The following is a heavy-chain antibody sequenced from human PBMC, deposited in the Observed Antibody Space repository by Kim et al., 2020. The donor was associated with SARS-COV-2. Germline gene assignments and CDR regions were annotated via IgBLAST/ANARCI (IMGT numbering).Heavy chain of an antibody. CDR1: GYTFTSYA. J-gene: IGHJ4*02. Sequence: ASVKVSCKASGYTFTSYAMHWVRQAPGQRLEWMGWINAGNGNTKYSQKFQGRVTITRDTSASTAYMELSSLRSEDTAVYYCARVTKGGSCYSGGDDYWGQGTLVTVSS. V-gene: IGHV1-3*01. D-gene: IGHD2-15*01. CDR2: INAGNGNT. CDR3: ARVTKGGSCYSGGDDY.